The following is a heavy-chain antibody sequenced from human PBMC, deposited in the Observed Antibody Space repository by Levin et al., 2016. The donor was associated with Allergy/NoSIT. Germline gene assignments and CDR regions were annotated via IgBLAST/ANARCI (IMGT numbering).Heavy chain of an antibody. CDR2: ISSSSSYI. J-gene: IGHJ6*02. CDR3: ARDVPTWSGYGMDV. Sequence: ETLSLTCAASGFTFSSYSMNWVRQAPGKGLEWVSSISSSSSYIYYADSVKGRFTISRDNAKNSLYLQMNSLRAEDTAVYYCARDVPTWSGYGMDVWGQGTTVTVSS. V-gene: IGHV3-21*01. CDR1: GFTFSSYS. D-gene: IGHD3-3*01.